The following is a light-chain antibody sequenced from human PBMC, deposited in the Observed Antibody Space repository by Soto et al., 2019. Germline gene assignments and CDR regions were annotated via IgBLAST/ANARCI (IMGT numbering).Light chain of an antibody. Sequence: EIVMTQSPATLSVSPGERATLSCRASQSVSSNLAWYQQKPGQAPRLLIYGASNRATGIPDRFSGSGSGTEFTLTISSLQSEDFAVYYCQQYTNWRTFGQGTKVDIK. J-gene: IGKJ1*01. CDR2: GAS. CDR1: QSVSSN. CDR3: QQYTNWRT. V-gene: IGKV3D-15*01.